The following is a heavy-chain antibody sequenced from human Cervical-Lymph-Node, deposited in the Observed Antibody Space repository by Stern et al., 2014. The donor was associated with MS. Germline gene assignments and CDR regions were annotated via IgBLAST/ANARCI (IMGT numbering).Heavy chain of an antibody. J-gene: IGHJ4*02. CDR1: GFTFSTYA. D-gene: IGHD2-2*01. CDR3: ARPGGNCGSSSCYIPYFDY. Sequence: VQLVESGGGVVQPGRSLRLSCAASGFTFSTYAMHWVRQAPGKGLEWVTLISNDGTYKYYADSLKGRFTISRDNSKNPLYLQMNSLRPEDTAVYYCARPGGNCGSSSCYIPYFDYWGQGSLVTVSS. CDR2: ISNDGTYK. V-gene: IGHV3-30*04.